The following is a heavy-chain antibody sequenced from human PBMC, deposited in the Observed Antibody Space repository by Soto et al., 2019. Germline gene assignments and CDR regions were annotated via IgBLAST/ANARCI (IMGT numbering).Heavy chain of an antibody. CDR2: IYYSGSN. D-gene: IGHD3-10*01. J-gene: IGHJ5*02. V-gene: IGHV4-31*03. Sequence: QVQLQESGPGLVKPSQTLSLTCTVSGGSISRGGYYWSWSRQHPGKGLEWIGYIYYSGSNYYNPSLKSRATISVDTSKNQFSLKLSSVTAADTAVNYCARDRVELWCGENWFDPWGQGTLVTVSS. CDR3: ARDRVELWCGENWFDP. CDR1: GGSISRGGYY.